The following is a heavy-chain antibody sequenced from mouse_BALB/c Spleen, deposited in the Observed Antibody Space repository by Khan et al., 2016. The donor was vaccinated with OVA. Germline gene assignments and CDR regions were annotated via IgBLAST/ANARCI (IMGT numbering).Heavy chain of an antibody. CDR1: GYTFTSFG. J-gene: IGHJ4*01. CDR2: INTYTGEP. CDR3: ARPPYFSYTLDF. D-gene: IGHD2-10*01. V-gene: IGHV9-3-1*01. Sequence: QIQLVQSGPELKKPGETVKISCKASGYTFTSFGMNWVKQSPGKALKWMGWINTYTGEPTYVDDFKGRFAFSLETSASTAYLQINDLKNEDTATYFGARPPYFSYTLDFWGQGTSVTVSS.